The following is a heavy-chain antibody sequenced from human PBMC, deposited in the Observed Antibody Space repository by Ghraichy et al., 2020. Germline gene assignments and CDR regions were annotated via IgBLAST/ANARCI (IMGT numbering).Heavy chain of an antibody. J-gene: IGHJ5*01. CDR2: IYNTGII. V-gene: IGHV4-39*07. Sequence: SETLSLTCSVSGGSIASTTYHWGWLRQSPGKGLEWIGTIYNTGIIYYNPSLKSRVTISEDPSRTQFSLNLISVTAADTAVYYCARGGYGSVTYKYNWFDPWGQGTLVTVSS. CDR1: GGSIASTTYH. CDR3: ARGGYGSVTYKYNWFDP. D-gene: IGHD3-10*01.